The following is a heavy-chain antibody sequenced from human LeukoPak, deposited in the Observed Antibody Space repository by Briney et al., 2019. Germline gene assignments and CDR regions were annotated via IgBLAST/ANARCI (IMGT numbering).Heavy chain of an antibody. J-gene: IGHJ4*02. V-gene: IGHV3-21*01. D-gene: IGHD3-22*01. CDR1: GFTSSSYS. CDR3: ARGVSLYYYDSSGNYPLDY. CDR2: ISSSSSYI. Sequence: GGSLRLSCAASGFTSSSYSMNWVRQAPGKGLEWVSSISSSSSYIYYADSVKGRFTISRDNAKNSLYLQMNSLRAEDTAVYYCARGVSLYYYDSSGNYPLDYWGQGTLVTVSS.